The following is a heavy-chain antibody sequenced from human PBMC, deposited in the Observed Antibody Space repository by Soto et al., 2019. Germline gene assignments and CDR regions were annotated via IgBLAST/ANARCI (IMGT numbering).Heavy chain of an antibody. Sequence: QVQLVQSGADVKKPGSSVKVSCQASGVTFSSETLGWVRQAPGQGLEWVGGIIPLFGTASYAQKFQGRVTITVDESTSTVYMALSSLRSHDTAVYFCATELGENPASPFDAWGQGTLVTVSS. J-gene: IGHJ4*02. CDR3: ATELGENPASPFDA. D-gene: IGHD3-10*01. CDR2: IIPLFGTA. CDR1: GVTFSSET. V-gene: IGHV1-69*01.